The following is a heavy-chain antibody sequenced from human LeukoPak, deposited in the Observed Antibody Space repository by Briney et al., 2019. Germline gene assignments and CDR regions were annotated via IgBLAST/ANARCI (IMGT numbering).Heavy chain of an antibody. CDR1: GYTLTELS. Sequence: ASVKVSCKVSGYTLTELSMHWVRQAPGKGLEWMGGFDPEDGETIYAQKFQGRVTMTEDTSTDTAYMELSSLRSEDTAVFFFAQESAYDVLTGYHRPFGYWGQGTLVTVSS. CDR2: FDPEDGET. D-gene: IGHD3-9*01. J-gene: IGHJ4*02. V-gene: IGHV1-24*01. CDR3: AQESAYDVLTGYHRPFGY.